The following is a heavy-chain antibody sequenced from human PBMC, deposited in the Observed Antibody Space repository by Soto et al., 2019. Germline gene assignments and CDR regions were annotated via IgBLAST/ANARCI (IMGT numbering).Heavy chain of an antibody. CDR3: ARARGYSGYDFYYFDY. CDR2: IIPIFGTA. J-gene: IGHJ4*02. CDR1: GGTFSSYA. V-gene: IGHV1-69*13. Sequence: SVKVSCKASGGTFSSYAISWVRQAPGQGLEWMGGIIPIFGTANYAQKFQGRVTITADESTSTAYMELSSLRSEDTAVYYCARARGYSGYDFYYFDYWGQGTLVTVSS. D-gene: IGHD5-12*01.